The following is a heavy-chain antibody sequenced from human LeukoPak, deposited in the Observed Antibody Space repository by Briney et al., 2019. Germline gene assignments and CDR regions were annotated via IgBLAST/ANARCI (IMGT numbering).Heavy chain of an antibody. J-gene: IGHJ4*02. CDR3: AKVGNDYGDYALDY. CDR1: GFTFSSYA. CDR2: ISGSGGST. D-gene: IGHD4-17*01. V-gene: IGHV3-23*01. Sequence: PGGSLRLSCAASGFTFSSYAMSWVRQAPGKGLEWVSAISGSGGSTYYADSVKGRFTISRDNSKNTLYLQMNSLRAEDTAVYYCAKVGNDYGDYALDYWGQGTLVTVSS.